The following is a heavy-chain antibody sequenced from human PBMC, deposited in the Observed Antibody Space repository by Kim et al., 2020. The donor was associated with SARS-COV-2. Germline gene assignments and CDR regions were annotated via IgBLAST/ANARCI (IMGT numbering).Heavy chain of an antibody. Sequence: KSRVTISVDTSKNQFSLKLSSVTAADTAVYYCARDAIYYDSSGNDAFDIWGQGTMVTVSS. J-gene: IGHJ3*02. CDR3: ARDAIYYDSSGNDAFDI. D-gene: IGHD3-22*01. V-gene: IGHV4-31*02.